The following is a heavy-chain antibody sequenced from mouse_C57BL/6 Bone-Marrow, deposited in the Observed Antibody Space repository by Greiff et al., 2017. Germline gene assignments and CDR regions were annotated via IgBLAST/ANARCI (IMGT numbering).Heavy chain of an antibody. D-gene: IGHD1-1*01. CDR1: GYTFTDYN. Sequence: DVQLQESGPELVKPGASVKIPCKASGYTFTDYNMDWVKQSHGKSLEWIGDINPNNGGTIYNQKFKGKATLTVDKSSSTAYMELRSLTSEDTAVYDCARGAVVAHWYFDVWGTGTTVTVSS. CDR3: ARGAVVAHWYFDV. V-gene: IGHV1-18*01. CDR2: INPNNGGT. J-gene: IGHJ1*03.